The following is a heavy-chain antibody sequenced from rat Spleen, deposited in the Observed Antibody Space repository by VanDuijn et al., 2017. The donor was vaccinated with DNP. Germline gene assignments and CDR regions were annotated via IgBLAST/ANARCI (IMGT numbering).Heavy chain of an antibody. V-gene: IGHV3-3*01. Sequence: EVQLQESGPGLVKPSQSLSLTCSVTGYSITSDYWGWIRKFPGNELEWMGYINSAGSTNYNPSLKSRISITRDTSKNQFFLQMDSLSSDDTDTYYCATYGSPPYWGQGVTVTVSS. CDR1: GYSITSDY. CDR2: INSAGST. CDR3: ATYGSPPY. D-gene: IGHD1-11*01. J-gene: IGHJ2*01.